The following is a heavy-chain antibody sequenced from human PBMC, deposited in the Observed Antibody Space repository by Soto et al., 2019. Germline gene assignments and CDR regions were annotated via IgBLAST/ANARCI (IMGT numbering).Heavy chain of an antibody. D-gene: IGHD2-2*01. CDR2: ISAYNDNT. J-gene: IGHJ6*02. CDR3: ARYCSSTSCCAGGYYYGMDV. V-gene: IGHV1-18*01. Sequence: ASVKVSCKASGYTFTSYGISWVRQAPGQGLEWMGWISAYNDNTNYAQKLQGRVTMTTDTSTSTAYMELRSLRSDDTAVYYCARYCSSTSCCAGGYYYGMDVWGQGTTGTVSS. CDR1: GYTFTSYG.